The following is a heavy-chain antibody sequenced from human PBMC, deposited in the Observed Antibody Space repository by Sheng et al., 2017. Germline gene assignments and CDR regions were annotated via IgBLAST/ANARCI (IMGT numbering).Heavy chain of an antibody. CDR3: AHSHQVIVGATEHFDY. D-gene: IGHD1-26*01. CDR1: GFSLSTSGVG. J-gene: IGHJ4*02. CDR2: IYWDDDK. V-gene: IGHV2-5*02. Sequence: QITLKESGPTLVKPTQTLTLTCTFSGFSLSTSGVGVGWIRQPPGKALEWLALIYWDDDKRYSPSLKSRLTITKDTSKNQVVLTMTNMDPVDTATYYCAHSHQVIVGATEHFDYWGQGTLVTVSS.